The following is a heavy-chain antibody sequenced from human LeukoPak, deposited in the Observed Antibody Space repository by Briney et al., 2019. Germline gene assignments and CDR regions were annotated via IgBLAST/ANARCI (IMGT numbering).Heavy chain of an antibody. Sequence: PSETLSLTCTVSGDSISSGDFYWSWIRQPPGKGLEWIGYIYYSGSTYYNPSLKSRVTISIDTSKNQFSLKLSSVTAADTAVYYCARVRGLLNWFDPWGQGTLVTVSS. J-gene: IGHJ5*02. V-gene: IGHV4-30-4*01. CDR3: ARVRGLLNWFDP. D-gene: IGHD3-10*01. CDR1: GDSISSGDFY. CDR2: IYYSGST.